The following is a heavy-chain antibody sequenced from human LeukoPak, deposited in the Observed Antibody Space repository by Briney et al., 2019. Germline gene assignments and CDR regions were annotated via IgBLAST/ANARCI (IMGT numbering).Heavy chain of an antibody. CDR3: ARGRGFSYDSSGYYYSTVPFDY. CDR1: GGSFSGYY. V-gene: IGHV4-34*01. J-gene: IGHJ4*02. D-gene: IGHD3-22*01. Sequence: SETLSLTCAVYGGSFSGYYWSWIRQPPGKGLEWIGEINHSGSTNYNPSLKSRVTISVDTSKNQFSLKLSSVTAADTAVYYCARGRGFSYDSSGYYYSTVPFDYWGQGTLVTVSS. CDR2: INHSGST.